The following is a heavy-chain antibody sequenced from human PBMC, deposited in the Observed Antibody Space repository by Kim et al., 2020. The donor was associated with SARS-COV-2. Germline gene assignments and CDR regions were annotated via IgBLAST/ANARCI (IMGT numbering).Heavy chain of an antibody. D-gene: IGHD2-21*02. V-gene: IGHV1-69*04. CDR3: TRDHCGGDCYSDL. J-gene: IGHJ5*02. Sequence: NYAQRVQGRVNITAETSTNTAYMELRSLGSEDTAIYYCTRDHCGGDCYSDLWGQGTLVTVSS.